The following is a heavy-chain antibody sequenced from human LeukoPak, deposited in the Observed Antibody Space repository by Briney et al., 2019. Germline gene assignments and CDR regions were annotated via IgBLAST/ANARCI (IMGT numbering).Heavy chain of an antibody. CDR2: IYTSGST. Sequence: DPSETLSLTCTVSGGSIIRYYCSWVRQPAGKGLEWIGRIYTSGSTNYNPSLKSRVTMLVDTSKNQFSLKLSSVPAADTAVYYCARVYGDYAGALDYWGQGTLVTVSS. D-gene: IGHD4-17*01. CDR3: ARVYGDYAGALDY. V-gene: IGHV4-4*07. J-gene: IGHJ4*02. CDR1: GGSIIRYY.